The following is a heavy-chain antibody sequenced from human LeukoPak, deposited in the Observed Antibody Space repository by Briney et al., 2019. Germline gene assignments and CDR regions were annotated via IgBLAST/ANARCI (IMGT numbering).Heavy chain of an antibody. CDR2: IYYSGTN. CDR1: GGSISSFY. V-gene: IGHV4-59*01. CDR3: ARAVRWLQFCYFDY. J-gene: IGHJ4*02. D-gene: IGHD5-24*01. Sequence: SETLSLTCTVSGGSISSFYWSWIRQPPGKGLEWVGYIYYSGTNNYNPSLKSRVTISVDTSTSQFSLKLSSVTAADTAVYYCARAVRWLQFCYFDYWGQGTLVTVSS.